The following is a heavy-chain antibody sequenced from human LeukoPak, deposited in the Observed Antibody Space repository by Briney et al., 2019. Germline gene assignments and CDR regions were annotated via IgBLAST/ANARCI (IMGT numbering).Heavy chain of an antibody. CDR3: ARAPQLRYFDWLLPQDYYYGMDV. CDR1: GFTFSSYA. V-gene: IGHV3-30*04. CDR2: ISYDGSNK. D-gene: IGHD3-9*01. Sequence: TGGSLRLSCAASGFTFSSYAMHWVRQAPGKGLEWVAVISYDGSNKYYADSVKGRFTISRDNSKNTLYLQMNSLRAEDTAVYYCARAPQLRYFDWLLPQDYYYGMDVWGQGTTVTVSS. J-gene: IGHJ6*02.